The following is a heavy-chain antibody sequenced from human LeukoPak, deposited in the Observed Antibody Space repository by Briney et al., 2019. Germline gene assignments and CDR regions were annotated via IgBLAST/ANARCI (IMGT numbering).Heavy chain of an antibody. D-gene: IGHD2-15*01. Sequence: GGSLRLSCAASGFTFSSYAMSWVRQAPGKGLEWVSAISASGGSTYYADAVKGRFSIPSENSKTTLHLQVNSLRAEDTAVYYCPTRAGVAVPDSYYYYGLDVWGQGTTVTVP. CDR1: GFTFSSYA. CDR2: ISASGGST. V-gene: IGHV3-23*01. CDR3: PTRAGVAVPDSYYYYGLDV. J-gene: IGHJ6*02.